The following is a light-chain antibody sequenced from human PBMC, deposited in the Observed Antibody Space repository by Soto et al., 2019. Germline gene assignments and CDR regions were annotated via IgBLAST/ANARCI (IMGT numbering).Light chain of an antibody. J-gene: IGKJ4*01. CDR2: DAS. V-gene: IGKV3-15*01. CDR3: HQYNDWPPLT. CDR1: QSIRTN. Sequence: EIMMTQSPATVSVSPGERATLSCRASQSIRTNVAWYQQKPGQDLRLLIYDASTRANGLSSRFSGSGSGTEVTLTIRSLQSEDVAIYYCHQYNDWPPLTFGGGNRVE.